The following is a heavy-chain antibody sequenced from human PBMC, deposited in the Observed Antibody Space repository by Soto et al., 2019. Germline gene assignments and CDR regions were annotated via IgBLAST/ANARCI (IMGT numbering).Heavy chain of an antibody. CDR2: IIPVFATP. V-gene: IGHV1-69*01. Sequence: QVQLVQSGAEVKIPGSSVKVSCTASGDTFSNYAISWARQAPGQGLEWMGGIIPVFATPHYAQRFQGRVSITADESTRTVYMELSSLVSDDTAVYYCLREDRSSDYWGQGTLVIVSS. D-gene: IGHD6-6*01. CDR3: LREDRSSDY. CDR1: GDTFSNYA. J-gene: IGHJ4*02.